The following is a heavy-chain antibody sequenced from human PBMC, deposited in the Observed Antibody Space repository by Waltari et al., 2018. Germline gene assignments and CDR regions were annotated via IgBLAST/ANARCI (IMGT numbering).Heavy chain of an antibody. CDR1: GYTFTGYY. Sequence: QVQLVQSGAEVKKPGASVKVSCKASGYTFTGYYMHWVRQAPGQGLEWMGWINPNSGGTNYAQKFQGRVTMTRDTSISTAYMELSRLRSDDTAVYYCASETCSSTSCPTPDYYYYGMDVWGQGTTVTVSS. D-gene: IGHD2-2*01. CDR2: INPNSGGT. V-gene: IGHV1-2*02. J-gene: IGHJ6*02. CDR3: ASETCSSTSCPTPDYYYYGMDV.